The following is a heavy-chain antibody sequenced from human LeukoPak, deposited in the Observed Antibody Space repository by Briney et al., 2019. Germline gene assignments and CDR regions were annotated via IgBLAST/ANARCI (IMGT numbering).Heavy chain of an antibody. CDR3: ARGAESREDYDYVWGSPLDY. CDR1: GGTFSSYA. D-gene: IGHD3-16*01. J-gene: IGHJ4*02. Sequence: ASVKVSCKASGGTFSSYAISWVRQAPGQGLEWMGGIIPIFGTANYAQKFQGRVTITTDESTSTAYMELSSLRSEDTAVYYCARGAESREDYDYVWGSPLDYWGQGTLVTVSS. CDR2: IIPIFGTA. V-gene: IGHV1-69*05.